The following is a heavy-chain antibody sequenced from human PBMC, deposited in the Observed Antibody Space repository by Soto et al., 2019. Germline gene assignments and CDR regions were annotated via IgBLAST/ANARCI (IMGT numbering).Heavy chain of an antibody. J-gene: IGHJ4*02. V-gene: IGHV3-23*01. CDR1: GFTFGNYG. D-gene: IGHD3-10*01. CDR3: ARVFGSGLYYFDS. Sequence: LRLSCETSGFTFGNYGMGWVRQAPGKGLSWVSGISSSSRRTYYADSVRGRFTISRDMSKNQFSLKLSSVTAADTAVYYCARVFGSGLYYFDSWGQGTLVTVSS. CDR2: ISSSSRRT.